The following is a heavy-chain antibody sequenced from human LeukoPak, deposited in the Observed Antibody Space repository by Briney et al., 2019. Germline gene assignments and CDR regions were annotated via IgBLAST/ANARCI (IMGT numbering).Heavy chain of an antibody. CDR2: ISASGGST. CDR1: GFTFSSYA. D-gene: IGHD3-3*01. Sequence: PGGSLRLSCAASGFTFSSYAMSWARQAPGKGLEWVSDISASGGSTYYADSVKGRFTISRDNSKNTLYLQMNSLRAEDTAVYYCAKEDDFWSGYDAFDIWGQGTMVTVSS. V-gene: IGHV3-23*01. CDR3: AKEDDFWSGYDAFDI. J-gene: IGHJ3*02.